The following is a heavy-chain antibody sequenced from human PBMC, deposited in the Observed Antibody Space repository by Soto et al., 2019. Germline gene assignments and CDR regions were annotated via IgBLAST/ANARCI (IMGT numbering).Heavy chain of an antibody. D-gene: IGHD1-26*01. CDR3: VKEVGATAYYFDY. J-gene: IGHJ4*02. CDR2: ISSNGGST. CDR1: GFTFSSYA. V-gene: IGHV3-64D*06. Sequence: PGGSLRLSCSASGFTFSSYAMHWVRQAPGKGLEYVSAISSNGGSTYYADSVKGRFTISRDNSKNTLYLQMSSLRAEDTAVYYCVKEVGATAYYFDYWGRGTLVTVSS.